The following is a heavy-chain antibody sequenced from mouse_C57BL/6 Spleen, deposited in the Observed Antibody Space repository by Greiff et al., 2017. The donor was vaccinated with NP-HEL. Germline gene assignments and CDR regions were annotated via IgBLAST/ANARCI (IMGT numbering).Heavy chain of an antibody. CDR1: GYSITSGYY. J-gene: IGHJ4*01. Sequence: EVQLQQSGPGLVKPSQSLSLTCSVTGYSITSGYYWNWIRQFPGNKLEWMGYISYDGSNNYNPSLKNRISITRDTSKNQFFLKLNSVTTEDTATYCCAIYDYDAGYYAMDYWGQGTSVTVSS. D-gene: IGHD2-4*01. CDR2: ISYDGSN. CDR3: AIYDYDAGYYAMDY. V-gene: IGHV3-6*01.